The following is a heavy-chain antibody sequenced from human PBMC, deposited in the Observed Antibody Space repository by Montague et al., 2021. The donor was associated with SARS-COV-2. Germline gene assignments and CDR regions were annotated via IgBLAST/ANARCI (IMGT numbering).Heavy chain of an antibody. CDR1: GGSFNDYY. V-gene: IGHV4-34*01. CDR3: ARDSKGGRQLGNWFDP. Sequence: SETLSLTCAVYGGSFNDYYWTWVRQPPGKGLEWIGEITHSGNIKYNPSLQNRVTMSVDKSKNQFSLKLTSVTAADTAVYFCARDSKGGRQLGNWFDPWGQGTLVTVSS. D-gene: IGHD6-13*01. CDR2: ITHSGNI. J-gene: IGHJ5*02.